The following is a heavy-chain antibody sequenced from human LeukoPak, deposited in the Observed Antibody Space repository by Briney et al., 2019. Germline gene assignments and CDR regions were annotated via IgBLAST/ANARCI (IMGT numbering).Heavy chain of an antibody. Sequence: VASVKVSCKASGYTFTGYYMHWVRQAPGQGLEWMGRINPNSGGTNYAQKFQGRVTMTRDTSISTAYMELSRLRSDDTAAYYCATLYSYGYFDYWGQGTLVTVSS. CDR1: GYTFTGYY. V-gene: IGHV1-2*06. D-gene: IGHD5-18*01. J-gene: IGHJ4*02. CDR3: ATLYSYGYFDY. CDR2: INPNSGGT.